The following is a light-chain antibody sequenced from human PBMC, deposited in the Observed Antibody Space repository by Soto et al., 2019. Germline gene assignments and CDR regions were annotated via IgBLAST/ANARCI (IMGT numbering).Light chain of an antibody. V-gene: IGKV3-20*01. CDR2: GAS. Sequence: EIVLTQSPGTLSLSPGERATLSCRASQSVNSRYLAWYQQKPGQAPSLLIYGASSRATGIPDRFSGSVSGTDFSLTISRLEPEDFAVYYCQQYTLSRFTFGPGTKVDIK. CDR3: QQYTLSRFT. J-gene: IGKJ3*01. CDR1: QSVNSRY.